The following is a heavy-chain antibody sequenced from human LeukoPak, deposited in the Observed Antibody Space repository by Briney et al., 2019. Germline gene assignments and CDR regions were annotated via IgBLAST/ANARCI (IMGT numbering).Heavy chain of an antibody. V-gene: IGHV4-39*07. D-gene: IGHD2-2*01. Sequence: SETLSLTCTVSDDSITNTLFYWVWIRQSPGKGLESIGSINYSGMTLYNPSLKSRVTMSLDASKNQFSLKLTSVTAADTAVYYCARDLVVPAATWGYYNYMDVWGKGTTVTVSS. CDR3: ARDLVVPAATWGYYNYMDV. CDR2: INYSGMT. J-gene: IGHJ6*03. CDR1: DDSITNTLFY.